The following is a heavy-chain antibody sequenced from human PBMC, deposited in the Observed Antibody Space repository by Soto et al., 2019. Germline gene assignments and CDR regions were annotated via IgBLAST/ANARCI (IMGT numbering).Heavy chain of an antibody. Sequence: SVKVSCKASGGTFSSYAISWVRQAPGQGXEWMGGIIPIFGTANYAQKFQGRVTITADESTSTAYMELSSLRSEDTAVYYCARQNRPYYYDSSGYYVFDYWGQGTLVTVSS. CDR3: ARQNRPYYYDSSGYYVFDY. CDR2: IIPIFGTA. J-gene: IGHJ4*02. D-gene: IGHD3-22*01. V-gene: IGHV1-69*13. CDR1: GGTFSSYA.